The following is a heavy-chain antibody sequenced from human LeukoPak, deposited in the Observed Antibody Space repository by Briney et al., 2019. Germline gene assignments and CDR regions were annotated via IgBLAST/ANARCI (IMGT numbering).Heavy chain of an antibody. CDR1: GGTFSIYA. Sequence: ASVKVSCKASGGTFSIYAISWVRQAPGQGLEWMGGIIPIFGTANYAQKFQGRVTITADESTSTAYMELSSLRSEDTAVYYCARPTSGNYGPFDYWGQGTLVTVSS. D-gene: IGHD4-11*01. J-gene: IGHJ4*02. V-gene: IGHV1-69*13. CDR3: ARPTSGNYGPFDY. CDR2: IIPIFGTA.